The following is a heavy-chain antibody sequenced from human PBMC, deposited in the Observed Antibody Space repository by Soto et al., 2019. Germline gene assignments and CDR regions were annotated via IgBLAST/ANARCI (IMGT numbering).Heavy chain of an antibody. CDR1: GGTFSSYA. D-gene: IGHD3-10*01. J-gene: IGHJ6*02. CDR3: GRDPAFMVRGVAYYYYYGMDV. CDR2: FIPIFGTA. Sequence: QVQLVQSGAEVKKPGSSVKVSCKASGGTFSSYAISWVRQAPGQGLEWMGGFIPIFGTANYAQKFQGRVTITAAESTSTAYMELSSLRSEDTAVYYIGRDPAFMVRGVAYYYYYGMDVWGQGTTVTVSS. V-gene: IGHV1-69*01.